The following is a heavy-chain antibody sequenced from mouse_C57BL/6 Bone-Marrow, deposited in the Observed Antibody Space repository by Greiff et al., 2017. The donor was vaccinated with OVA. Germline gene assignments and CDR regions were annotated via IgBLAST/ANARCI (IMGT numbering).Heavy chain of an antibody. V-gene: IGHV7-4*01. Sequence: EVQGVESGGGLVQPGASLRLSCAASGFTFTDYYMSWVRQPPGKAPEWLALIRNKANGYTTEYTASVKGRFTISRDNSQNILYLQMNTLRAEVSATYYCVKRDETGYFDYWGQGTTLTVSS. CDR3: VKRDETGYFDY. CDR2: IRNKANGYTT. D-gene: IGHD4-1*01. CDR1: GFTFTDYY. J-gene: IGHJ2*01.